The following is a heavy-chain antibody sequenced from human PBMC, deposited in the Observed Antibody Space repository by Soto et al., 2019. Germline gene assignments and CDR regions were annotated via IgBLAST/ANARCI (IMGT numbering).Heavy chain of an antibody. CDR2: IKQDGSGK. D-gene: IGHD4-17*01. Sequence: GGSLRLSCAASGFTFSSYWMSWVRQAPGKGLEWVANIKQDGSGKYYVDSVKGRFTISRDNAKNSLYLQMNSLRAEDTAVYYCARDFEGYGAENPPFDYWGQGTLVTVSS. CDR3: ARDFEGYGAENPPFDY. CDR1: GFTFSSYW. V-gene: IGHV3-7*01. J-gene: IGHJ4*02.